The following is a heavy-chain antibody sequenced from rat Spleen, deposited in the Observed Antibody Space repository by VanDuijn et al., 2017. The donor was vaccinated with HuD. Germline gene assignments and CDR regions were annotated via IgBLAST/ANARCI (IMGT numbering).Heavy chain of an antibody. CDR1: GFTFSDYG. D-gene: IGHD1-11*01. CDR2: ISTHSGTI. V-gene: IGHV5-34*01. CDR3: VRNYGGSPFEY. Sequence: EVRLVESGGGLVRPGGSLKVSCEASGFTFSDYGMNWIRQAPGKGLDWVAYISTHSGTIYYADTVKGRFTISRDNAKNTLYLQLSSLRSEDTALYYCVRNYGGSPFEYWGQGVMVTVSS. J-gene: IGHJ2*01.